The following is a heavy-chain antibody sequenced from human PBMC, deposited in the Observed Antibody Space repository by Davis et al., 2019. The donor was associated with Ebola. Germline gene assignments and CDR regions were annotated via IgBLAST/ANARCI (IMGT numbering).Heavy chain of an antibody. CDR3: ARSITMVQAYNWFDP. D-gene: IGHD3-10*01. V-gene: IGHV1-46*01. CDR2: INPSGGST. CDR1: GYTFTSYY. J-gene: IGHJ5*02. Sequence: AASVKVSCKASGYTFTSYYMHWVRQAPGQGLEWMGIINPSGGSTSYAQKFQGRVTMTRDTSTSTVYMELSSLRSEDTAVYYCARSITMVQAYNWFDPWGQGTLVTVSS.